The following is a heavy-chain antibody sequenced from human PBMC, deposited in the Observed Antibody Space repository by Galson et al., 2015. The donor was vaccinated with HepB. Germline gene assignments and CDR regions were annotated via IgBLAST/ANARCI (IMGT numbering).Heavy chain of an antibody. V-gene: IGHV1-24*01. CDR3: ATIKYDSSERYYGMDV. Sequence: SVKVSCKVSGYTFTELSMHWVRQAPGKGLEWMGGFDPGDSEMIYAQKFQGRVTMIEDSSAETAYMDLSSLRSEDTAVYYCATIKYDSSERYYGMDVWGQGTTVTVSS. D-gene: IGHD3-22*01. CDR2: FDPGDSEM. J-gene: IGHJ6*02. CDR1: GYTFTELS.